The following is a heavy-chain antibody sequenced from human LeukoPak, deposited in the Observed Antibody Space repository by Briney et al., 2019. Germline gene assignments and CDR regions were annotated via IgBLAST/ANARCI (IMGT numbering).Heavy chain of an antibody. CDR2: IYPGDSDT. V-gene: IGHV5-51*01. D-gene: IGHD5-24*01. J-gene: IGHJ4*02. CDR1: GYSFTSYW. Sequence: GESLKISCKGSGYSFTSYWIGWVRQMPGKGLEWMGIIYPGDSDTRYSPSFQGQVTISADKSISTAYLQWSSLKASDTAMYYCARRAPGSGRLQLGNFDYWGQGTLVTVSS. CDR3: ARRAPGSGRLQLGNFDY.